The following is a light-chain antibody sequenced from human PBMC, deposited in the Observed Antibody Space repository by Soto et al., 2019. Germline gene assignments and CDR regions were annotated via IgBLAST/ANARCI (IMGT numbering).Light chain of an antibody. Sequence: DIQMTQSPSTLSASVGDRVTITCRASQSISSWLAWYQQKPGKAPKLLIYDASSLESGVPSRFSGSGSGTYFTLTISSLQPDDFATYYCQQYNSSPYTFGQGTKLEIK. CDR3: QQYNSSPYT. CDR2: DAS. J-gene: IGKJ2*01. V-gene: IGKV1-5*01. CDR1: QSISSW.